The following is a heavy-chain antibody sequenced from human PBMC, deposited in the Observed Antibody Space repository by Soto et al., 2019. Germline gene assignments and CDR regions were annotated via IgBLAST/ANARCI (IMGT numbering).Heavy chain of an antibody. V-gene: IGHV1-46*01. J-gene: IGHJ4*02. D-gene: IGHD3-22*01. CDR2: INPSGGST. CDR3: ARDSRPPYYYASSGYYGDYFDY. Sequence: ASVQVSCKASGYTFTSYDMHWVRQAPGQRLEWKGIINPSGGSTGYAQKFQGRVTMTRDTSTSTVYMELSSLRSEDTAVYYCARDSRPPYYYASSGYYGDYFDYWGQGTLVTVSS. CDR1: GYTFTSYD.